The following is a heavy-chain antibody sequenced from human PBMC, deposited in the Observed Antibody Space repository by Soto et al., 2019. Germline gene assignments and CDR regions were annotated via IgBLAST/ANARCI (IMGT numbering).Heavy chain of an antibody. CDR1: GYIFSSHG. V-gene: IGHV1-18*01. Sequence: QVHLVQSGAEVKKPGASVKVSCKASGYIFSSHGISWVRQAPGRGLEWMAWISAYNGDRNYAETLQGRATVTTDTSTNTAYMELRSLRSDDTAVYYCAREAFDADYIDFWGQGTLVTVSS. D-gene: IGHD6-25*01. CDR2: ISAYNGDR. CDR3: AREAFDADYIDF. J-gene: IGHJ4*02.